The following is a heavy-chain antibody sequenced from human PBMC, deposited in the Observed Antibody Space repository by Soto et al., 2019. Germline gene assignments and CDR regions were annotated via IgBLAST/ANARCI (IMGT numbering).Heavy chain of an antibody. Sequence: GGSLRLSCAASGFTFSSYGMHWVRQAPGKGLEWVAVIWYDGSNKYYADSVKGRFTISRDNSKNTLYLQMNSLRAEDTAVYYCARENTVAGSFDYWGQGTLVTVSS. CDR3: ARENTVAGSFDY. CDR1: GFTFSSYG. V-gene: IGHV3-33*01. D-gene: IGHD6-19*01. J-gene: IGHJ4*02. CDR2: IWYDGSNK.